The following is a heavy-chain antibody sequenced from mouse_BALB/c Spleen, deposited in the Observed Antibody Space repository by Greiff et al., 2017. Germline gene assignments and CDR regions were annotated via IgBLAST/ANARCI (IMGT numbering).Heavy chain of an antibody. CDR2: IWGDGST. CDR1: GFSLTGYG. CDR3: ARDRGATVNAMDD. D-gene: IGHD1-1*01. V-gene: IGHV2-6-7*01. J-gene: IGHJ4*01. Sequence: VQLQESGPGLVAPSQSLSITCTVSGFSLTGYGVNWVRQPPGKGLEWLGMIWGDGSTDYNSALKSRLSISKDNSKSQVFLKMNSLQTDDTARYYCARDRGATVNAMDDWGQGTSVTVSS.